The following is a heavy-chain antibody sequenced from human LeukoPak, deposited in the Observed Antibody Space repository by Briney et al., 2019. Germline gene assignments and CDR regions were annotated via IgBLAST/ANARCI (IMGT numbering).Heavy chain of an antibody. D-gene: IGHD1-20*01. CDR2: IYYSGST. CDR3: ASPLNWYYMDV. V-gene: IGHV4-59*12. J-gene: IGHJ6*03. Sequence: SETLSLTCTVSGGSISSYYWSWIRQPPGKGLEWIGYIYYSGSTNYNPSLKSRVTISVDTSKNQFSLKLSSVTAADTAVYYCASPLNWYYMDVWGKGTTVTVSS. CDR1: GGSISSYY.